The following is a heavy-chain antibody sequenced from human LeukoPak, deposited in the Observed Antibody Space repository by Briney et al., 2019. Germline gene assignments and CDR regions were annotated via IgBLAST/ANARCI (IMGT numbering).Heavy chain of an antibody. CDR1: GGTFSSYA. V-gene: IGHV1-2*02. CDR3: ARDIVAERNYYYGMDV. Sequence: GASVKVSCKASGGTFSSYAISWVRQAPGQGLEWMGWINPNSGGTYYAQKFQGRVTMTRDTSISTAYMELRTLRSDDTAVYYCARDIVAERNYYYGMDVWGQGATVTVSS. J-gene: IGHJ6*02. CDR2: INPNSGGT. D-gene: IGHD5-12*01.